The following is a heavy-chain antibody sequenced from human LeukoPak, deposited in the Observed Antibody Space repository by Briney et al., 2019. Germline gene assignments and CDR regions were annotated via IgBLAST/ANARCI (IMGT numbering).Heavy chain of an antibody. J-gene: IGHJ4*02. CDR2: MSGSGGST. D-gene: IGHD3-3*01. Sequence: GSLRHSRAASRFAFSSYAMRCVRPSPGHRLDLPSAMSGSGGSTYYANSVKGRFTISRDNSKNTLYLQMNSLRAEDTAVYYCAKMEGPVSYFDYWGQGTLVTVSS. V-gene: IGHV3-23*01. CDR3: AKMEGPVSYFDY. CDR1: RFAFSSYA.